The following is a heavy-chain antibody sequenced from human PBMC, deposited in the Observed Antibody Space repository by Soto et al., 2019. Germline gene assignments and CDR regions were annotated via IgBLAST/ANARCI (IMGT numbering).Heavy chain of an antibody. CDR3: NRDGDFYRMDV. J-gene: IGHJ6*02. D-gene: IGHD3-3*01. CDR1: GFTSDDYA. V-gene: IGHV3-49*04. Sequence: GGSLRLSCTFSGFTSDDYALTWVRQAPGKGLDLVAFAKSQAFGGTTYSAASAKGRFTLSSDDSTTDANLRLTSLQIVXPAIYCCNRDGDFYRMDVCGQAAMVTFSS. CDR2: AKSQAFGGTT.